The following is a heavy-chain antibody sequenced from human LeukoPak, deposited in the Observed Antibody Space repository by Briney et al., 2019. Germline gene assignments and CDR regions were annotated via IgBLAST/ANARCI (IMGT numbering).Heavy chain of an antibody. CDR1: GFTFDDYG. Sequence: GGSLRLSCAASGFTFDDYGMSWVRQAPGKGLEWVSGISWNGGSTGYADSVKGRFTISRDNAKNSLYLQMNSLSAEDTALYYCARVMPEVAFDIWGQGTMVTVSS. D-gene: IGHD2-15*01. CDR2: ISWNGGST. J-gene: IGHJ3*02. CDR3: ARVMPEVAFDI. V-gene: IGHV3-20*04.